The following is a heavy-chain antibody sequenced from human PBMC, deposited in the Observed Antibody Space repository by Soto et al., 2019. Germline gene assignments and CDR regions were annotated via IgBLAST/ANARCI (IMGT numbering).Heavy chain of an antibody. J-gene: IGHJ4*02. CDR1: GYSFTSYW. CDR3: ARRVVGAPYYFDY. D-gene: IGHD1-26*01. CDR2: IYPGDSDT. V-gene: IGHV5-51*01. Sequence: PGESLKISCKGSGYSFTSYWIGWVRQMPGKGLEWMGNIYPGDSDTRYSPSFQGQVTISADKSISTAYLQGSSLEASDTAMYYSARRVVGAPYYFDYWGQGTLVTVSS.